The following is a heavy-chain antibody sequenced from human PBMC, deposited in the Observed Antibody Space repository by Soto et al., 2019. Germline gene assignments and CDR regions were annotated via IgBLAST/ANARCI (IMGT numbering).Heavy chain of an antibody. J-gene: IGHJ4*02. V-gene: IGHV4-38-2*02. CDR2: IYHSGST. Sequence: SETLSLTCTVSGYSISSGYYWGWIRQPPGKGLEWIGSIYHSGSTYYNPSLKSLVTISVDTSKTQFSLKLSSVTAADTAVYYCAREHPDFWSGNGVDYWGQGTLVTVSS. CDR3: AREHPDFWSGNGVDY. D-gene: IGHD3-3*01. CDR1: GYSISSGYY.